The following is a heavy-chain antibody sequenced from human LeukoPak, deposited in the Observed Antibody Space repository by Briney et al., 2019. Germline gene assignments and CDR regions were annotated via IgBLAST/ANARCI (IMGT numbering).Heavy chain of an antibody. Sequence: PGGSLRLSCAASGFTFSSYSMNWVRQAPGKGLEWISYISSSSSTIYYADSVKGRFSISRDNAKNSLYLQMSSLRAEDTAVYYCARGRGFSYGSPDYWGQGTLVTVSS. CDR1: GFTFSSYS. J-gene: IGHJ4*02. D-gene: IGHD5-18*01. V-gene: IGHV3-48*04. CDR3: ARGRGFSYGSPDY. CDR2: ISSSSSTI.